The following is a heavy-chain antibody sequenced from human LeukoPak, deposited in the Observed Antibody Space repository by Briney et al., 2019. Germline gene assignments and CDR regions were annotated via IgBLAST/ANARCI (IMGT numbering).Heavy chain of an antibody. CDR1: GFTISTYA. D-gene: IGHD1-26*01. J-gene: IGHJ6*02. V-gene: IGHV3-30*18. Sequence: GGSQRLSCAASGFTISTYAMSWVRQAPGRGLEWVAVILYDGSNEYYGDSVKGRFTISRDNSNNTLYLQMNSLRAEDTAVYYCAKALERWEYERRGRDVWGQGTTVTVSS. CDR3: AKALERWEYERRGRDV. CDR2: ILYDGSNE.